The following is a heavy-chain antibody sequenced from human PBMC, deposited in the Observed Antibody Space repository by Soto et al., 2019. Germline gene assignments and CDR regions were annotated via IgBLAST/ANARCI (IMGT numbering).Heavy chain of an antibody. CDR3: AHRRYYDILTDNWFDP. Sequence: QITLKESGPTLVKPTQTLTLTCTFSGFSLSTSGVGVGWIRQPPGKALEWLALIYWDDDKRYSPSLKSRLTITXXTXKXXVVLTMTNMDPVDTATYYLAHRRYYDILTDNWFDPWGQGTLVTVSS. CDR1: GFSLSTSGVG. V-gene: IGHV2-5*02. CDR2: IYWDDDK. D-gene: IGHD3-9*01. J-gene: IGHJ5*02.